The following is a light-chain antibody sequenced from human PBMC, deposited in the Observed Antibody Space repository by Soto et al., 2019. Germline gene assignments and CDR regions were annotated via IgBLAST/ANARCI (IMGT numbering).Light chain of an antibody. J-gene: IGLJ1*01. V-gene: IGLV2-14*02. CDR2: EVS. CDR1: SSNVGSYNF. CDR3: SLYISGSTYV. Sequence: QSVLTQPASVSGSRGQSITISCTGTSSNVGSYNFVSWYRQYPGKAPELIIYEVSQRPSTFFNRFSGSKSGSTASLTISGLQAEDEADYYCSLYISGSTYVFGTGTKVTVL.